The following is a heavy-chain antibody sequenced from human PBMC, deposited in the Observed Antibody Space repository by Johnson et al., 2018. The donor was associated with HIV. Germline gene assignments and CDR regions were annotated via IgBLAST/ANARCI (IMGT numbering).Heavy chain of an antibody. CDR1: GFTVSSNY. V-gene: IGHV3-53*01. CDR3: ARDGFGTYYDDAFDF. D-gene: IGHD1-26*01. CDR2: IYSGGST. Sequence: VQLVESGGGLIQPGGSLRLSCAASGFTVSSNYMRWVRQAPGQGLEWVSVIYSGGSTYYADSVMGRFTIPRDNSKNTLYLQMNSLRAEDTAVYYCARDGFGTYYDDAFDFWGQGTMVTVSS. J-gene: IGHJ3*01.